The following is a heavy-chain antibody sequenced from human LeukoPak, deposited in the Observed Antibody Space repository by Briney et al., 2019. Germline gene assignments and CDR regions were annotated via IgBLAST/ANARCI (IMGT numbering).Heavy chain of an antibody. V-gene: IGHV1-69*04. CDR1: GGTFSSYA. Sequence: GASVKVSFKASGGTFSSYAISWVRQAPGQGLEWMGRIIPILGIANYAQKFQGRVTNTADKSTSTAYMELSSLRSEDTAVYYCARAGGVTDYFDYWGQGTLVTVSS. CDR3: ARAGGVTDYFDY. D-gene: IGHD2-21*02. J-gene: IGHJ4*02. CDR2: IIPILGIA.